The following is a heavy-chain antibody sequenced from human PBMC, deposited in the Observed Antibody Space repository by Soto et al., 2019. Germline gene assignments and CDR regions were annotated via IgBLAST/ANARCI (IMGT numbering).Heavy chain of an antibody. CDR2: IGGSGGST. J-gene: IGHJ4*02. CDR1: GXTFSSXX. Sequence: GGSLRLSCXASGXTFSSXXMSXVRQAPGKGLEWVSPIGGSGGSTYYADSVKGRFTISRDNSKNTLYLQMNSLRAEDTAVYYCAKSPATVNTPYYLDYWGKGTLVTVSS. V-gene: IGHV3-23*01. D-gene: IGHD4-17*01. CDR3: AKSPATVNTPYYLDY.